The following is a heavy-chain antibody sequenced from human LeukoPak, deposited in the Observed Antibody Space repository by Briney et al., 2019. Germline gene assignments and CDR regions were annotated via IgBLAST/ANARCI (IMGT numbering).Heavy chain of an antibody. CDR3: ARADLVLRLLEWLVDY. CDR2: ISSSSSYI. Sequence: GGSLRLSCAASGFTFSTSWMHWVRQAPGKGLEWVSSISSSSSYIYYADSVKGRFTISRDNAKNSLYLQMNSLRAEDTAVYYCARADLVLRLLEWLVDYWGQGTLVTVSS. D-gene: IGHD3-3*01. CDR1: GFTFSTSW. J-gene: IGHJ4*02. V-gene: IGHV3-21*01.